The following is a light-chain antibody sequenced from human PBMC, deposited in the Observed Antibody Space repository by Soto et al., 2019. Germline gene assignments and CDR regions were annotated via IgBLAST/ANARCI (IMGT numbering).Light chain of an antibody. CDR2: AAS. J-gene: IGKJ2*01. CDR3: QQYCSSPPYT. V-gene: IGKV3-20*01. Sequence: EIMLTQSPGTLSLSPEERATLSCRASQSVSSNSLSWFQQKPGQAPRLLILAASTRATGIPDRFSGSGSGTEFTLTISRLEPEDFAVYFCQQYCSSPPYTFGQGSKLEIK. CDR1: QSVSSNS.